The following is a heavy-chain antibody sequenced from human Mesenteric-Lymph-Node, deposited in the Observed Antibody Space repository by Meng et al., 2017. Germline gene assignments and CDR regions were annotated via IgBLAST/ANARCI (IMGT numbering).Heavy chain of an antibody. J-gene: IGHJ4*02. CDR1: CYTFTNYG. D-gene: IGHD3-22*01. V-gene: IGHV1-18*01. CDR2: ISAYNGNT. CDR3: ARVSDDYDRTGYYNFDY. Sequence: QVRLVQSGAEVKKPGASMKGSCKASCYTFTNYGISWVRQAPGQGLEWMGWISAYNGNTNYAQKLQGRVTMTTDTSMSTAYMELRSLRSDDTAVYYCARVSDDYDRTGYYNFDYWGQGTLVTVSS.